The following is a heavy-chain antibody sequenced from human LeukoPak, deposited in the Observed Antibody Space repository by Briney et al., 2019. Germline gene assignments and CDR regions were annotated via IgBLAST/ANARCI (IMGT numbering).Heavy chain of an antibody. CDR2: INHSGST. CDR1: GGSFSGYY. D-gene: IGHD1-1*01. CDR3: ALGARWNDAAFDI. Sequence: SETLSLTCAVYGGSFSGYYWSWIRQPPGKGLEWIGEINHSGSTNYNPSLKSRVTISVDTSKNQFSLKLSSVTAADTAVYYCALGARWNDAAFDIWGQGTMVTVSS. J-gene: IGHJ3*02. V-gene: IGHV4-34*01.